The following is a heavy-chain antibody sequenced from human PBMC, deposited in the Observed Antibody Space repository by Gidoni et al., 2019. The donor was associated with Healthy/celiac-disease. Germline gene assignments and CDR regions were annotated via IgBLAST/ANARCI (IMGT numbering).Heavy chain of an antibody. J-gene: IGHJ4*02. Sequence: TISRDNSKNTLYLQMNSLRAEDTAVYYCAKDVTAAGPFDSWGQGTLVTVSS. V-gene: IGHV3-23*01. CDR3: AKDVTAAGPFDS. D-gene: IGHD6-13*01.